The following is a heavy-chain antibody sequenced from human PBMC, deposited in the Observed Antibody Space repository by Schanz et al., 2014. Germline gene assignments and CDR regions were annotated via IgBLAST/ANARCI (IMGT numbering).Heavy chain of an antibody. V-gene: IGHV3-23*04. D-gene: IGHD2-21*01. CDR2: IRGNGGDT. CDR1: GFTFSAHA. J-gene: IGHJ4*02. CDR3: AKELRGGAMRPRENFDY. Sequence: EVLLVDSGGGLVQPGGSLRLSCGASGFTFSAHAMSWVRQAPGKGPEWLSAIRGNGGDTYYAASVKGRFTISRDNSKKTLSLQMNSLRAEDTAVYYCAKELRGGAMRPRENFDYWGQGTLVTVSS.